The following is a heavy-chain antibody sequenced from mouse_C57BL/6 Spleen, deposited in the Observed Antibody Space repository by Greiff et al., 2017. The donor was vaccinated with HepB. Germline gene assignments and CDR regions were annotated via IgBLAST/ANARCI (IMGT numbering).Heavy chain of an antibody. CDR3: AREAYGYDDGWYFDV. D-gene: IGHD2-2*01. Sequence: EVKVVESGGGLVQSGRSLRLSCATSGFTFSDFYIEWVRQAPGKGLEWIAASRNKANDYTTEYSASVKGRFIVSRDTSQSILYLQMNALRAEDTAIYYCAREAYGYDDGWYFDVWGTGTTVTVSS. CDR2: SRNKANDYTT. V-gene: IGHV7-1*01. CDR1: GFTFSDFY. J-gene: IGHJ1*03.